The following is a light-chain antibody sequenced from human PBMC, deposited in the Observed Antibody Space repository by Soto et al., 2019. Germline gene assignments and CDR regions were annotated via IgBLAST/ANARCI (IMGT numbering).Light chain of an antibody. CDR1: NSNIASNT. Sequence: HSVLTQPPSASETPGQTVSISCSGSNSNIASNTVNWYQHLPGTSPKLLIYYNNQRPSGVPDRFSGSKSGTSASLAISGLQSEDESDYYCAAWDDTLKSYVFGTGTKVTVL. CDR3: AAWDDTLKSYV. CDR2: YNN. V-gene: IGLV1-44*01. J-gene: IGLJ1*01.